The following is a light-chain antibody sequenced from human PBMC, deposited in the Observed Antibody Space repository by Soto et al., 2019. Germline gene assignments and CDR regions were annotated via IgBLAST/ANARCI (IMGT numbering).Light chain of an antibody. J-gene: IGLJ1*01. V-gene: IGLV1-44*01. Sequence: QAVVTQPPSASGTPGQRVTMSCSGGTSNIGTNPVNWYQQPPGTAPKLLMYGDDQRPSGVPDRFSGSKSGTSASLAISGLQSEDETDYYCATWDDSLNGYIFGTGTKLTVL. CDR3: ATWDDSLNGYI. CDR1: TSNIGTNP. CDR2: GDD.